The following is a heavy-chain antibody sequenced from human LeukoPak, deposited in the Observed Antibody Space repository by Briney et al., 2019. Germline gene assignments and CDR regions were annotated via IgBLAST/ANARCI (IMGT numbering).Heavy chain of an antibody. Sequence: GGSLRLSCAASGFTFGSYAMSWVRQAPGKGLEWVSAISGSGGSTYYADSVKGRFTISRDNSKNTLYLQMNSLRAEDTAVYYCAKDAVVEPAASSYYYYGMDVWGQGTTVTVSS. D-gene: IGHD2-2*01. J-gene: IGHJ6*02. CDR3: AKDAVVEPAASSYYYYGMDV. CDR1: GFTFGSYA. V-gene: IGHV3-23*01. CDR2: ISGSGGST.